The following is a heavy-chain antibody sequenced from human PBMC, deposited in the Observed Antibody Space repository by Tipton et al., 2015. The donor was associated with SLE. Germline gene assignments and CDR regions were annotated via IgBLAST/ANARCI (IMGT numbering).Heavy chain of an antibody. Sequence: SLRLSCAASGFTFSNQAMTWVRQAPGKGLEWVGRIKSKTDGGTADYAAPVKGRFSISRDDSKNTLYLEMNSLRAEDTAVYYCTTVPTWGPDYWGQGTLVTVSS. V-gene: IGHV3-15*01. D-gene: IGHD7-27*01. CDR3: TTVPTWGPDY. J-gene: IGHJ4*02. CDR1: GFTFSNQA. CDR2: IKSKTDGGTA.